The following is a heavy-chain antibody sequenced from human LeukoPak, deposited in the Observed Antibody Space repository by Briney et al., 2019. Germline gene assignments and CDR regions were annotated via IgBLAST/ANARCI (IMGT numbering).Heavy chain of an antibody. D-gene: IGHD3-16*01. Sequence: GGSLRLSCAASGFTFSSYGMHWVRQAPGKGLEWVAFIRYDGSNKYYADSVKGRFTISRDNSKNTLYLQMNSLRTEDTAVYFCAKDQYYEQYYLDSWGQGTLVTVSS. CDR3: AKDQYYEQYYLDS. CDR2: IRYDGSNK. J-gene: IGHJ4*02. CDR1: GFTFSSYG. V-gene: IGHV3-30*02.